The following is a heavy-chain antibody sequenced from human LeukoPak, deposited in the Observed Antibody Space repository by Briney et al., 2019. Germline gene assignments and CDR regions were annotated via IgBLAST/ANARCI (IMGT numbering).Heavy chain of an antibody. CDR1: GFTFSAYW. D-gene: IGHD3-10*01. CDR2: IKPDGSAI. J-gene: IGHJ4*02. CDR3: ARDGFPGGSDC. V-gene: IGHV3-74*01. Sequence: GGSLRLSCAASGFTFSAYWMHWVRQAPGKGLVWVSHIKPDGSAINCADSVKGRFTISRDNAKNTLYLQMNSLTAEDTAVYYCARDGFPGGSDCWGQGTLVTVSS.